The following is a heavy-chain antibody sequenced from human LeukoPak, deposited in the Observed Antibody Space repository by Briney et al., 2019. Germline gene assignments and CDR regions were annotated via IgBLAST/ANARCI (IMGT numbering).Heavy chain of an antibody. CDR1: GYSISSGYY. CDR3: VRRNSGWYYFDY. J-gene: IGHJ4*02. V-gene: IGHV4-38-2*01. D-gene: IGHD6-19*01. Sequence: PSETLSLTCAVSGYSISSGYYWGWIRRPPGKGLEGSGNIFHMGSAYHNPSLKRRGTISVDTSTNQFSLKLKSVTAADTAMYYCVRRNSGWYYFDYWGQGTLVTVSS. CDR2: IFHMGSA.